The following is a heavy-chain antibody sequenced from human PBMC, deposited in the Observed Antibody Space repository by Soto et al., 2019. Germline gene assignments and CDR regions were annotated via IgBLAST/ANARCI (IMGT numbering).Heavy chain of an antibody. V-gene: IGHV3-33*03. Sequence: SCKVSGYTLTELSMHWVRQAPGKGLEWVALIWHDGSNKDYGDAVKGRFTISRDNSKGTLYLQMNSLRAEDTAVYYCAKDGDYGGVNDVFDIWGRGTMVTVSS. J-gene: IGHJ3*02. CDR2: IWHDGSNK. CDR1: GYTLTELS. CDR3: AKDGDYGGVNDVFDI. D-gene: IGHD3-10*01.